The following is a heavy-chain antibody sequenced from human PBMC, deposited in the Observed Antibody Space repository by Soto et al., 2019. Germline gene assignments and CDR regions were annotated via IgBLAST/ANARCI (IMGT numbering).Heavy chain of an antibody. V-gene: IGHV1-18*01. Sequence: SVKVSCKASGYTFTSYGISWVRQAPGQGLEWMGWISAYNGNTNYAQKLQGRVTMTTDTSTSTAYMELRSLRSDDTAVYYCAREGVSARCGGDCYSDYWGQGTLVTVSS. J-gene: IGHJ4*02. CDR2: ISAYNGNT. D-gene: IGHD2-21*02. CDR3: AREGVSARCGGDCYSDY. CDR1: GYTFTSYG.